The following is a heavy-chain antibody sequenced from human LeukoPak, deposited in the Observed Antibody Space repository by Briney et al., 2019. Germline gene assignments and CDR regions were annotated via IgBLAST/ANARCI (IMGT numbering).Heavy chain of an antibody. J-gene: IGHJ4*02. CDR2: IYPGDSDT. D-gene: IGHD3-10*01. CDR3: TSSPYYGSGSR. Sequence: GESLKISCKGSGYRFANYWIGWVRQMPGKGLEWMGIIYPGDSDTRYSPSFQGQVTISADKSISTAYLHWSSLKASDTAMYYCTSSPYYGSGSRWGQGTLVTVSS. CDR1: GYRFANYW. V-gene: IGHV5-51*01.